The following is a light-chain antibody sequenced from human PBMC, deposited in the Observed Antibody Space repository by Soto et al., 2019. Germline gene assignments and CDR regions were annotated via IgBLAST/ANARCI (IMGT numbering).Light chain of an antibody. CDR2: RAS. Sequence: DIQMTQSPSTLSASVGDRVTITCRASQTINSWLAWYQQRPGKAPKLLIYRASSLQSGVPARFSGSGSGTEFTLTISSLQPDDFATYYCHQYHNSRTFGHGTKVEIK. J-gene: IGKJ1*01. V-gene: IGKV1-5*03. CDR3: HQYHNSRT. CDR1: QTINSW.